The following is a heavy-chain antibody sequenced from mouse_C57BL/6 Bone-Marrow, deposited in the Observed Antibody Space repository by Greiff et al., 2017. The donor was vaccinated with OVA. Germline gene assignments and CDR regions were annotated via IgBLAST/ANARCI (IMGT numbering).Heavy chain of an antibody. CDR1: GFTFSDYG. CDR3: ARDDGYFAWFAY. D-gene: IGHD2-3*01. Sequence: EVHLVESGGGLVKPGGSLKLSCAASGFTFSDYGMHWVRQAPEKGLEWVAYISSGSSTIYYADTVKGRFTISRDNAKNTLFLQMTSLRSEDTAMYYCARDDGYFAWFAYWGQGTLVTVSA. V-gene: IGHV5-17*01. CDR2: ISSGSSTI. J-gene: IGHJ3*01.